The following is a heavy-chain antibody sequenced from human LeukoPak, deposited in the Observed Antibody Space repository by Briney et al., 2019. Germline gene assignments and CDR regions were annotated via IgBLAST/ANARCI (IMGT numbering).Heavy chain of an antibody. CDR2: IYTTGNT. J-gene: IGHJ6*03. D-gene: IGHD3-3*01. CDR3: AKHDTVFGAAHFYMDV. V-gene: IGHV4-4*09. CDR1: GGSINTYY. Sequence: SETLSLTCAVSGGSINTYYWSWIRQPPGKGLEWIGYIYTTGNTNYNPSLKGRVTISLDTSKNQFSLNLSSVTAADTAVYYCAKHDTVFGAAHFYMDVWGKGTTVIVSS.